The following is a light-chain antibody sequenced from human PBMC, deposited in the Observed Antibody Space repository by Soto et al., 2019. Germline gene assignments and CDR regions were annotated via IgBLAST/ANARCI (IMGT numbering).Light chain of an antibody. CDR1: QDIRNH. CDR3: QQYLNVLT. CDR2: DAS. V-gene: IGKV1-33*01. Sequence: DIQMTQSPSSLSASVGDRITITCQASQDIRNHLNWYQQKPGKAHKILIYDASNLEAGVPSRFGGSGSGTDFTFTMSSLHPEDIATYYCQQYLNVLTFGGGTKVEIK. J-gene: IGKJ4*01.